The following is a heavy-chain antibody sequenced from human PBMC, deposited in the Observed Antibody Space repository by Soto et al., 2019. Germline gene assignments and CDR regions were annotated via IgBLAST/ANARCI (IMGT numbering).Heavy chain of an antibody. CDR3: ERRVVLLPTAQTSYYYYSAMDV. V-gene: IGHV1-69*12. Sequence: QVQLVQSGAEVKRPGSSVKVSCKASGDTFTSLAISWVRQAPGQGPEWMGGIIPIFGSTNYAQRFRGRVTITADESPSTAYMALSSLRSEDAAVYYSERRVVLLPTAQTSYYYYSAMDVWGQGATVAVSS. CDR2: IIPIFGST. J-gene: IGHJ6*02. CDR1: GDTFTSLA. D-gene: IGHD2-2*01.